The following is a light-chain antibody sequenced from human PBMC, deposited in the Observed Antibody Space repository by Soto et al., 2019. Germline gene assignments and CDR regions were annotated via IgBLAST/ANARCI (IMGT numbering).Light chain of an antibody. Sequence: EIVLTQSPGTLSLSPGERATLSCRASQSVSSSYLAWYQKKPGQAPRLLIYGASSRATGIPDRFSGSGSGTDFTLTISGLEPEDFAVYYCEQHGMAPWTFGHGTEVEIK. J-gene: IGKJ1*01. CDR2: GAS. V-gene: IGKV3-20*01. CDR1: QSVSSSY. CDR3: EQHGMAPWT.